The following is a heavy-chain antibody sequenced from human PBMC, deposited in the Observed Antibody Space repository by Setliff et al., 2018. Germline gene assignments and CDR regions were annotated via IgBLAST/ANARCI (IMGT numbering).Heavy chain of an antibody. CDR1: GGSISSSSYY. CDR2: IYYSGST. D-gene: IGHD7-27*01. CDR3: VRDLHWGFDY. J-gene: IGHJ4*02. Sequence: SETLSLTCTVSGGSISSSSYYWGWIRQPPGKGLEWIGSIYYSGSTYYNPSLKSRVTIFVDTSKNQFSLKLSSVTAADTAVYYCVRDLHWGFDYWGLGTLVTVSS. V-gene: IGHV4-39*02.